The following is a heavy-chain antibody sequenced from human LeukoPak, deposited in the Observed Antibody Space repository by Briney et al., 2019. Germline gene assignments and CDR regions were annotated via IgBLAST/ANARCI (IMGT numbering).Heavy chain of an antibody. Sequence: GGYLRRYCAASGFTFSSYSMNWVRQAPGKGLELVSSINNSSSYIYYADSVKDRFTISIANAKNSLYLQMNSLRAHHTPVYYCARGYYDSSGPDYYYYGMDVWGQGTTVTVSS. CDR3: ARGYYDSSGPDYYYYGMDV. CDR1: GFTFSSYS. CDR2: INNSSSYI. V-gene: IGHV3-21*01. D-gene: IGHD3-22*01. J-gene: IGHJ6*02.